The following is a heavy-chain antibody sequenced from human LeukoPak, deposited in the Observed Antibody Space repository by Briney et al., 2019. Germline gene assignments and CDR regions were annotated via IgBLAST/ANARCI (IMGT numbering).Heavy chain of an antibody. J-gene: IGHJ5*02. CDR2: INHSGST. CDR1: GGSFSGYY. CDR3: ARGGNVVVPAAHNWFDP. D-gene: IGHD2-2*01. V-gene: IGHV4-34*01. Sequence: SETLSLTCAVYGGSFSGYYWSWIRQPPGKGLEWIGEINHSGSTNYNPSLKSRVTISVDTSKNQFSLKLSSVTAADTAVYYCARGGNVVVPAAHNWFDPRGQGTLVTVSS.